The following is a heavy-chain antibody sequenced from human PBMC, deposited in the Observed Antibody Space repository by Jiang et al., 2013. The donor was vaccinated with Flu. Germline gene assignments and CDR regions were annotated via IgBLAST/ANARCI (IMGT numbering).Heavy chain of an antibody. Sequence: SFPSYWIAWVRQMPGKGLEWMGTIYPGDSDTRYSPSFQGQVTISADKSIGTAYLQWSSLKASDTAMYYCARGSGYDFWIPYWYFDLWGRGTLVTVSS. J-gene: IGHJ2*01. D-gene: IGHD3-3*01. CDR3: ARGSGYDFWIPYWYFDL. V-gene: IGHV5-51*01. CDR2: IYPGDSDT. CDR1: SFPSYW.